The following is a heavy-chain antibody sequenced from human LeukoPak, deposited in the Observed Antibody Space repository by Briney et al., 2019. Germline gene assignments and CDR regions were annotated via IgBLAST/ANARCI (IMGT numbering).Heavy chain of an antibody. CDR2: ISYDGSNK. D-gene: IGHD6-19*01. V-gene: IGHV3-30-3*01. CDR3: ASGEQWLYFDY. Sequence: GGSLRLSCAASGFTCSSYAMHWVRQAPGKGLEWVAVISYDGSNKYYADSVKGRFTISRDNSKNTLYLQMNSLRAEDTAVYYCASGEQWLYFDYWGQGTLVTVSS. CDR1: GFTCSSYA. J-gene: IGHJ4*02.